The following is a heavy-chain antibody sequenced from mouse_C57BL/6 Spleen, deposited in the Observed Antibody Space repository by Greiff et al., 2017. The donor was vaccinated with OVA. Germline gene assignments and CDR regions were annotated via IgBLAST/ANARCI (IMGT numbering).Heavy chain of an antibody. J-gene: IGHJ3*01. Sequence: QVQLQQPGAELVKPGASVKLSCKASGYTFTSYAINWVKQRPGRGLEWIGRIYPRGGSTKYNEKFKGKATLTVDTPSSTAYMELRSLTSEDSAVYYCAREGGKDSGWFAYWGKGTPVTVSA. V-gene: IGHV1-85*01. CDR1: GYTFTSYA. D-gene: IGHD1-1*02. CDR3: AREGGKDSGWFAY. CDR2: IYPRGGST.